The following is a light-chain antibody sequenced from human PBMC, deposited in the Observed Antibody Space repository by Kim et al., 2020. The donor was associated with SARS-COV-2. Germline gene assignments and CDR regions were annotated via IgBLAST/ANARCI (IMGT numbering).Light chain of an antibody. J-gene: IGKJ5*01. CDR3: QQYHNLPLT. CDR2: DAS. V-gene: IGKV1-33*01. Sequence: EIQLTQSPHSLPASIGDRVTISCQASQDISNYLNWYQQKPGQVPRALIFDASNLATGVPSRFSAGGSGTTFTFTISSLQPEDIATYYCQQYHNLPLTFGQGTRLEIK. CDR1: QDISNY.